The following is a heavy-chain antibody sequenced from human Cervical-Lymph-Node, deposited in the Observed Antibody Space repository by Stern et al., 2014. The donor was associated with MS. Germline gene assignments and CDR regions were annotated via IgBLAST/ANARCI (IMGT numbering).Heavy chain of an antibody. CDR3: AHSPSLELWAHYFDY. CDR2: PYWDDDK. Sequence: ESGPTLVKPTQTLTLTCTFSGFSLSTSGVGVGWIRQPPGEALEWLAPPYWDDDKRHSRSLKSRLPITKHTSNNPVAPPMTNVDPVDTATYYCAHSPSLELWAHYFDYWGRGTLVPVSS. V-gene: IGHV2-5*02. CDR1: GFSLSTSGVG. D-gene: IGHD1-7*01. J-gene: IGHJ4*02.